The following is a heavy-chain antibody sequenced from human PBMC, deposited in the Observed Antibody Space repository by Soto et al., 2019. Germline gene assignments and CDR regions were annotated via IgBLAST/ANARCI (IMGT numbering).Heavy chain of an antibody. CDR3: ARDPKWVPFDY. D-gene: IGHD5-12*01. J-gene: IGHJ4*02. V-gene: IGHV3-30-3*01. Sequence: QVQLVESGGGVVQPGRSLRLSCAASGFTFSSYAMHWVRQAPGKGLEWVAVISYDGSNKYYADSVKGRFTISRDNSKNTLYLQMNSLRAEATAVYYCARDPKWVPFDYWGQGTLVTVSS. CDR1: GFTFSSYA. CDR2: ISYDGSNK.